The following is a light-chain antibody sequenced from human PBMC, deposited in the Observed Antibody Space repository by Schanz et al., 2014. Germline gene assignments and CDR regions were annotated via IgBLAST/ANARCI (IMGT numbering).Light chain of an antibody. J-gene: IGKJ2*01. CDR1: QSVSSY. CDR2: AAS. CDR3: QQYNNWPDT. V-gene: IGKV3-11*01. Sequence: EIVLTQSPATLSLSPGERATLSCRASQSVSSYLAWYQQKPGQAPRLLIDAASTRATGIPARFSGGGSGTEFTLTISRLEPEDFAVYYCQQYNNWPDTFGQGTNLEIK.